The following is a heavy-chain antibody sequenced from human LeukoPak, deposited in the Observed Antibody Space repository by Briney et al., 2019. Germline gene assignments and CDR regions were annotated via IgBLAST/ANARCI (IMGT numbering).Heavy chain of an antibody. Sequence: SETLSLTCTVSGGSISSSSYYWAWIRQPPGKGLEWIGGIHYSGSTYYNPSLKSRVTISVDTSRNQFSLKLSSVTAADTAVYYCARQIVGATYFDYWGQGTLVTVSS. CDR3: ARQIVGATYFDY. D-gene: IGHD1-26*01. CDR2: IHYSGST. J-gene: IGHJ4*02. V-gene: IGHV4-39*01. CDR1: GGSISSSSYY.